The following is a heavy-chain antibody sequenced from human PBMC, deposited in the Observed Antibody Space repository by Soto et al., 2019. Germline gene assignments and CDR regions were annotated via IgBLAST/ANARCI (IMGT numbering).Heavy chain of an antibody. D-gene: IGHD3-16*01. CDR2: ITTTGIII. J-gene: IGHJ2*01. CDR1: GFSFSDYY. Sequence: QVQLVESGGGLVKPGGSLRLSCAASGFSFSDYYMSWIRQAPGKGLEWVSYITTTGIIIYYADSSKGRFTISRDNSKNSLYLQMNSLIVDDTAVYYCAGGHELYFWNFDLWGRGTLVTVSS. V-gene: IGHV3-11*01. CDR3: AGGHELYFWNFDL.